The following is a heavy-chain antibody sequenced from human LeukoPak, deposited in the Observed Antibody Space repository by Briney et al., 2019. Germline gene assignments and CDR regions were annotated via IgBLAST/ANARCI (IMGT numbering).Heavy chain of an antibody. CDR1: GGSISSYY. Sequence: SETLSLTCTVSGGSISSYYWSWIRQPPGKGLEWIGYIYTSGSTNYNPSLKSRVTISVDTSKNQFSLKLSSMTAADTAVYYCARSGMVRGVIWFDPWGQGTLVTVSS. V-gene: IGHV4-4*09. CDR2: IYTSGST. J-gene: IGHJ5*02. CDR3: ARSGMVRGVIWFDP. D-gene: IGHD3-10*01.